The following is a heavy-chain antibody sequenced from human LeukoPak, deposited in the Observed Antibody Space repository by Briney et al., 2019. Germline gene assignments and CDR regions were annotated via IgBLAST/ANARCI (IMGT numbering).Heavy chain of an antibody. CDR3: ARAHARSSGYYYGWFDP. CDR2: INPNSGGT. D-gene: IGHD3-22*01. CDR1: GYTFTSYD. J-gene: IGHJ5*02. V-gene: IGHV1-2*02. Sequence: EASVKVSCKASGYTFTSYDINWVRQATGQGLEWMGWINPNSGGTNYAQKFQGRVTMTRDTSISTAYMELSRLRSDDTAVYYCARAHARSSGYYYGWFDPWGQGTLVTVSS.